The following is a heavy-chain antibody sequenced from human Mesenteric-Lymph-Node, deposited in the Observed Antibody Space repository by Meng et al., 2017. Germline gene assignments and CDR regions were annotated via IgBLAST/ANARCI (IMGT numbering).Heavy chain of an antibody. D-gene: IGHD3-10*02. Sequence: QAQLQQSGPGLVKPSQTLALTCAISGDSVSSNSAAWNWIRQSPSRGLEWLGRTYYRSKYYNDYALSVKSRITINPDTSKNQFSLQLNSVTPEDTAIYYCARDWGDVRGGFDFWGQGTLVTVSS. CDR1: GDSVSSNSAA. V-gene: IGHV6-1*01. J-gene: IGHJ4*02. CDR2: TYYRSKYYN. CDR3: ARDWGDVRGGFDF.